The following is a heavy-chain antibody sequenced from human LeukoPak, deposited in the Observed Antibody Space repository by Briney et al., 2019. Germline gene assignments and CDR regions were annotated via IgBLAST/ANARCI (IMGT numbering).Heavy chain of an antibody. Sequence: KPSETLSLTCTVSGGSISSYYWSWIRQPPGKGLEWIGYIYYSGGTNYNPSLKSRVTISVDTSKNQFSLKLSSVTAADAAVYYCARGSDREGDYYYYMDVWGKGTTVTVSS. CDR3: ARGSDREGDYYYYMDV. CDR1: GGSISSYY. D-gene: IGHD5-24*01. J-gene: IGHJ6*03. CDR2: IYYSGGT. V-gene: IGHV4-59*01.